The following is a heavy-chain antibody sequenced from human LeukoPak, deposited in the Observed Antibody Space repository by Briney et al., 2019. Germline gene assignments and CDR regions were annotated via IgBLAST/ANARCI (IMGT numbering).Heavy chain of an antibody. CDR2: IWSDGNNK. J-gene: IGHJ4*02. D-gene: IGHD6-13*01. CDR1: GFTFSSYA. Sequence: GGSPRLSCAASGFTFSSYAMHWVRQAPGKGLEWVAIIWSDGNNKYYADSVEGRFTISRDTSKNTLFLQMNSLRAEDTAVYYCARGQPGVAAAGNLDYWGQGTLVTVSS. CDR3: ARGQPGVAAAGNLDY. V-gene: IGHV3-33*01.